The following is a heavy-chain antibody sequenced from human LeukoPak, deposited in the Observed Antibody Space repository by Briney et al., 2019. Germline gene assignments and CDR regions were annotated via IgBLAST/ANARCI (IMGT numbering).Heavy chain of an antibody. CDR3: ARDRRELKYGPDY. V-gene: IGHV4-31*03. D-gene: IGHD3-10*01. Sequence: SETLSLTCTVSGASTTTTTHYWSWLRQHPGKGPEWIAYIYYDAGAYYNPSLASRVTISLDSSANQFSLRLSSVTAADTAVYYCARDRRELKYGPDYWGQGTLVTVSS. CDR1: GASTTTTTHY. J-gene: IGHJ4*02. CDR2: IYYDAGA.